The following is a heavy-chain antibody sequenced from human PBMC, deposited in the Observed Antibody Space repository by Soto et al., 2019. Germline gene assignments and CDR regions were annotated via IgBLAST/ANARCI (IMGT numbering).Heavy chain of an antibody. CDR3: ARSFIVRVDLFYX. D-gene: IGHD3-10*01. J-gene: IGHJ4*02. CDR2: IYYSGST. CDR1: NGSLSSNY. V-gene: IGHV4-59*01. Sequence: PSETLSLTCTVSNGSLSSNYWSWIRQSPGKGLEWIGNIYYSGSTNYNRSLKSRVTMSVDTSKNQFNLKFSSVTASDTGVYFCARSFIVRVDLFYXWGQGAPLTASX.